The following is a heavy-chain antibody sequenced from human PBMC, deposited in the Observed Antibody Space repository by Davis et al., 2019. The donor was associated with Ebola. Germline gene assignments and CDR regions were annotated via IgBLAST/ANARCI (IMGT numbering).Heavy chain of an antibody. D-gene: IGHD6-19*01. CDR3: AKDPAVNYYYYGMDV. CDR2: IYYSGST. J-gene: IGHJ6*02. CDR1: GGSISSSSYY. V-gene: IGHV4-30-4*01. Sequence: LRLSCTVSGGSISSSSYYWSWIRQPPGKGLEWIGYIYYSGSTYYNPSLKSRVTISVDTSKNQFSLKLSSVTAADTAVYYCAKDPAVNYYYYGMDVWGQGTTVTVSS.